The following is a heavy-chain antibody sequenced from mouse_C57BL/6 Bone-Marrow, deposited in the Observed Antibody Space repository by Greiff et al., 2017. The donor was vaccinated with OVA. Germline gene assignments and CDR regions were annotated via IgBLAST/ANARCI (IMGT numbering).Heavy chain of an antibody. CDR2: ISNGGGST. CDR3: ARHGATVWYFDV. V-gene: IGHV5-12*01. Sequence: DVKLVESGGGLVQPGGSLKLSCAASGFTFSDYYMYWVRQTPEKRLEWVAYISNGGGSTYYPDTVKGRFTISRDNAKNTLYLQMSRLKSEDTAMYYCARHGATVWYFDVWGTGTTVTVSS. D-gene: IGHD1-1*01. CDR1: GFTFSDYY. J-gene: IGHJ1*03.